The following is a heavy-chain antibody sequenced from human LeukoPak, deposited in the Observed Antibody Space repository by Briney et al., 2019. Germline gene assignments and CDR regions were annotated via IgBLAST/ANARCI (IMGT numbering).Heavy chain of an antibody. V-gene: IGHV4-59*11. CDR2: IYYSGST. Sequence: PSETLSLTCTVSGGSIGSHYWSWIRQPPGKGLEWIGYIYYSGSTNYNPSLKSRVTISVDTSKNQFSLKLSSVTAADTAVYYCARGSGVNAFDIWGQGTMVTVSS. D-gene: IGHD7-27*01. J-gene: IGHJ3*02. CDR1: GGSIGSHY. CDR3: ARGSGVNAFDI.